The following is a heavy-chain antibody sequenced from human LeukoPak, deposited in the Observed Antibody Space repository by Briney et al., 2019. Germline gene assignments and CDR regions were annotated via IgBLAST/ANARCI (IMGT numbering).Heavy chain of an antibody. Sequence: VGSLRLSCAASGFTFSRYAMSWVRQAPGKGLEWESSISGSGGSTYYADSAKGRFTISRDNSKNTLYLQMNSLRAEDTAVYYCAKESSGSFRKYYFDYWGQGTLVTVSS. CDR2: ISGSGGST. J-gene: IGHJ4*02. D-gene: IGHD3-10*01. CDR1: GFTFSRYA. V-gene: IGHV3-23*01. CDR3: AKESSGSFRKYYFDY.